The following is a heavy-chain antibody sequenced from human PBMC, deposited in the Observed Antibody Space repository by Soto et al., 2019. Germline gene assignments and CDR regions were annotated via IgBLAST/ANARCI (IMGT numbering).Heavy chain of an antibody. V-gene: IGHV1-2*02. Sequence: QVELVQSGTEVKKPGASVKVSCEASSFTFIDFYIHWLRQAPGQGLEWMGWINAKNGGTRYAEKFQDRVTLTTDRSVRTAYLELQRLRSEDTAVYYCARSHCTDGICYTEVIPSWGQGTLVTVS. CDR2: INAKNGGT. CDR3: ARSHCTDGICYTEVIPS. J-gene: IGHJ4*02. D-gene: IGHD2-8*01. CDR1: SFTFIDFY.